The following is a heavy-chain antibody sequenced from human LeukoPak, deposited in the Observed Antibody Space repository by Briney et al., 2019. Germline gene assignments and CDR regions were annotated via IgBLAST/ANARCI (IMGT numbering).Heavy chain of an antibody. CDR3: AHVYSSSWVWTNWFDP. V-gene: IGHV2-5*02. CDR2: IYWDDDK. J-gene: IGHJ5*02. CDR1: GFSLSTSGVG. D-gene: IGHD6-13*01. Sequence: SGPTLVNPTQTLTLTCTFSGFSLSTSGVGVGWIRQPPGKALEWLALIYWDDDKRYSPSLKSRLTITKDTSKNQVVLTMTNMDPVDTATYYCAHVYSSSWVWTNWFDPWGQGTLVTVSS.